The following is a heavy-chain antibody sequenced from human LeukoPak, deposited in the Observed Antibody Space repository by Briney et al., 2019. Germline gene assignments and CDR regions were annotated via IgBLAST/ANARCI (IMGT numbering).Heavy chain of an antibody. CDR2: INPNSGGT. Sequence: ASVKVSCKASGCTFTGYYMHWVRQAPGQGLEWMGWINPNSGGTNYAQKFQGRVTMTRDTSISTAYMELSRLRSDDTAVYYCATDHLKQWLRKEDYYYGMDVWGQGTMVTVSS. J-gene: IGHJ6*02. V-gene: IGHV1-2*02. CDR3: ATDHLKQWLRKEDYYYGMDV. D-gene: IGHD6-19*01. CDR1: GCTFTGYY.